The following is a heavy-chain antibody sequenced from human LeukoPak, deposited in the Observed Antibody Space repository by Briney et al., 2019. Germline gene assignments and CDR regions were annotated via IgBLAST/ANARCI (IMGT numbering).Heavy chain of an antibody. CDR1: GGSISSYY. J-gene: IGHJ5*02. CDR2: IYTSGST. CDR3: ARDRSSSSVWSWFDP. V-gene: IGHV4-4*07. D-gene: IGHD6-6*01. Sequence: SETLSLTCTVSGGSISSYYWSWIRQPAGKGLKWIGRIYTSGSTNYNPSLKSRVTMSVDTSKNQYSLKLSSVTAEDTAVYYCARDRSSSSVWSWFDPWGQGTLVTVSS.